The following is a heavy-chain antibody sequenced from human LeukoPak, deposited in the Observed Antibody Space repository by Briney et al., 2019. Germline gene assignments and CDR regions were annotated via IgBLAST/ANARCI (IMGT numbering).Heavy chain of an antibody. J-gene: IGHJ4*02. D-gene: IGHD3-10*01. CDR1: GFSFSSYS. V-gene: IGHV3-21*01. CDR3: ARGYYGSGSCDY. Sequence: GGSLRLSCAASGFSFSSYSMNWVRQAPGKGLERVSSISSSSSFIYYADSVKGRFTISRDYAKNSLYLQMSSLRAEDTAVYYCARGYYGSGSCDYWGQGTLVTVSS. CDR2: ISSSSSFI.